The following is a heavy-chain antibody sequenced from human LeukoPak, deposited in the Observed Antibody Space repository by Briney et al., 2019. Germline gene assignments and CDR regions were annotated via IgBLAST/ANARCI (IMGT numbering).Heavy chain of an antibody. J-gene: IGHJ5*02. D-gene: IGHD2-2*01. Sequence: SETLSLTCAVYGGSLSGYYWSWIRQPPGKGLEWIGEINHSGSTNYNPSLKSRVTISVDTSKNQFSLKLSSVTAADTAVYYCARELLYCSSTSCLGYFDPWGQGTLVTVSS. CDR1: GGSLSGYY. CDR2: INHSGST. CDR3: ARELLYCSSTSCLGYFDP. V-gene: IGHV4-34*01.